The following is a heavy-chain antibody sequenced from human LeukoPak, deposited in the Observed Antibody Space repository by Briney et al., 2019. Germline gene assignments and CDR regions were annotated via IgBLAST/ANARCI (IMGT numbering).Heavy chain of an antibody. Sequence: GGSLRLSCRASGFTFGDYSMIWVRQAPGKGLEWVGIITSKAYGGTTEYAAPVKGRFTISRDDSKSIAYLQMNSLKTEDTAVYYCTSVGVYWGQGTLVTVSS. CDR2: ITSKAYGGTT. CDR1: GFTFGDYS. D-gene: IGHD2-15*01. V-gene: IGHV3-49*04. J-gene: IGHJ4*02. CDR3: TSVGVY.